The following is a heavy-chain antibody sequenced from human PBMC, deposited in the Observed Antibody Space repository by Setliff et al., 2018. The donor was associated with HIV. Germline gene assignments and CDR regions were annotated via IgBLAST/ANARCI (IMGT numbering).Heavy chain of an antibody. J-gene: IGHJ5*02. CDR3: ARVNGYYYGSGGYSWFDP. D-gene: IGHD3-10*01. CDR2: IYTSGRT. V-gene: IGHV4-4*08. Sequence: SETLSLTCTVSGGSISSYYWSWSRQPPGKGLEWIGYIYTSGRTNYNPSLKSRVTISVDTSKNQLSLKLSSLTAADTAVYYCARVNGYYYGSGGYSWFDPWGQGTLVTVSS. CDR1: GGSISSYY.